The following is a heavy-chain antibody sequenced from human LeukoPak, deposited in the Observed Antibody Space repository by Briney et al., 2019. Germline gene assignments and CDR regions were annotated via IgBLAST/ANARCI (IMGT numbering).Heavy chain of an antibody. J-gene: IGHJ4*02. CDR1: GGTFSSYA. CDR2: IIPIFGTA. CDR3: ARDPLDCSGGSCSDY. V-gene: IGHV1-69*05. D-gene: IGHD2-15*01. Sequence: GASVKVSCKASGGTFSSYAISWVRQAPGQGLEWMGRIIPIFGTANYAQQFQGRVTTTTDESTSTAYLELTSLRSEDTAVYYCARDPLDCSGGSCSDYWGQGTLVTVSS.